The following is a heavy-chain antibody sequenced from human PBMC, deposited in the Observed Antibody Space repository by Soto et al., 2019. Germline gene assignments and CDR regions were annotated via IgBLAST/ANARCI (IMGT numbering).Heavy chain of an antibody. D-gene: IGHD3-22*01. V-gene: IGHV4-59*12. CDR2: IYDNGIT. J-gene: IGHJ4*02. CDR3: ARTYDSNGYANEFDS. Sequence: QVVLQESGPGLVKPSETLSLTCSVSGRSITSYYWSWVRQPSGKGLEWIGYIYDNGITSQNPSLKSRVTMSADTSQNQFSLKLTSVTGADTAVYYCARTYDSNGYANEFDSWGQGILVTVTS. CDR1: GRSITSYY.